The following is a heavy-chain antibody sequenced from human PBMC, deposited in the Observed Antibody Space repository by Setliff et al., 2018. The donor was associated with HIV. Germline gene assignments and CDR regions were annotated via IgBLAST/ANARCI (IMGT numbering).Heavy chain of an antibody. D-gene: IGHD2-15*01. CDR2: ISSTGTT. J-gene: IGHJ4*02. V-gene: IGHV4-4*08. CDR1: DDSFTNYD. CDR3: ARLGRAIDDGGSSVRLDF. Sequence: SETLSFTCVVSDDSFTNYDWTWIRQSPGKALQWIGSISSTGTTNYSPSLRSRVTISIETSNTRFSLWLRSVTASGTATYYCARLGRAIDDGGSSVRLDFWGQGVLVTVSS.